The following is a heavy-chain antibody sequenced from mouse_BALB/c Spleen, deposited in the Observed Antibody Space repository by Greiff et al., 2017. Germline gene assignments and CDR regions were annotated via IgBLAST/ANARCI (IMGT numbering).Heavy chain of an antibody. V-gene: IGHV5-4*02. CDR1: GFTFSDYY. D-gene: IGHD3-3*01. J-gene: IGHJ4*01. CDR2: ISDGGSYT. Sequence: EVKVVESGGGLVKPGGSLKLSCAASGFTFSDYYMYWVRQTPEKRLEWVATISDGGSYTYYPDSVKGRFTISRDNAKNNLYLQMSSLKSEDTAMYYCAREGLHWGQGTSVTVSS. CDR3: AREGLH.